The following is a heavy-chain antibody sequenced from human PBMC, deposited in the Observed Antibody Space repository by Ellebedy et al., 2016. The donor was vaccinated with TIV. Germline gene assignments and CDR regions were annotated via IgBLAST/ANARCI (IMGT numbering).Heavy chain of an antibody. D-gene: IGHD6-13*01. CDR3: ARAPYSRSSSFDY. CDR1: GYSFTSYW. J-gene: IGHJ4*02. V-gene: IGHV5-10-1*01. CDR2: IYPSDSYT. Sequence: GESLKISCKGSGYSFTSYWISWVRQMPGKGLEWMGRIYPSDSYTNYSPSFQGHVTISADKSISTAYLQWSSLKASDTAMYYWARAPYSRSSSFDYWGQGTLVTGSS.